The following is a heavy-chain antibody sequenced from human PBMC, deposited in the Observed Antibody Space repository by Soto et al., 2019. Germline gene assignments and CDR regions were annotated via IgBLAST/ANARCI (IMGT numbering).Heavy chain of an antibody. V-gene: IGHV1-8*01. CDR1: GYTFTSYD. D-gene: IGHD3-10*01. Sequence: QVQLVQSGAEVKKPGASVKVSCKASGYTFTSYDINWVRQATGHGLEWMGWMNPNSGNTGYAQKFQGRVTMTRNTSMSTAYMELSSLRSEDTAVYYCARGINYYDSGDDAFDIWGQGTMVTVFS. CDR2: MNPNSGNT. CDR3: ARGINYYDSGDDAFDI. J-gene: IGHJ3*02.